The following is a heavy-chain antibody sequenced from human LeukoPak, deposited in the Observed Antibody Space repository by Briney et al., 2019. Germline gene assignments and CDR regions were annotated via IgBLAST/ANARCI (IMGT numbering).Heavy chain of an antibody. J-gene: IGHJ4*02. V-gene: IGHV3-30*03. CDR3: ATIDSGYGRTASDY. Sequence: SGGSLRLSCAASGFTFSNYGMHWVRQAPGKGLEWVAVISYDGSNKYYADSVKGRFTISRDNSKNTLYLQMNSLRAEDTAVYYCATIDSGYGRTASDYWGQGTLVTVSS. D-gene: IGHD5-12*01. CDR2: ISYDGSNK. CDR1: GFTFSNYG.